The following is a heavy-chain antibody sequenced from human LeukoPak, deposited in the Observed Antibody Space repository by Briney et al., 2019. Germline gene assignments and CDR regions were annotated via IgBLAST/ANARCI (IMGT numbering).Heavy chain of an antibody. V-gene: IGHV1-69-2*01. D-gene: IGHD5-12*01. J-gene: IGHJ3*02. CDR3: ATRVATDAFDI. Sequence: GATVKISCKASGYTFTDYYMHWVQQAPGKGLEWMGGFDPEDGETIYAQKFQGRVTMTEDTSTDTAYMELSSLRSEDTAVYYCATRVATDAFDIWGQGTMVTVSS. CDR2: FDPEDGET. CDR1: GYTFTDYY.